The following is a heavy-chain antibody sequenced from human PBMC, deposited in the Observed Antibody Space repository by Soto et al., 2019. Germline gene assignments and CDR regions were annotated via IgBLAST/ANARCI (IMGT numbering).Heavy chain of an antibody. CDR3: ARAGWETRWRYLDY. J-gene: IGHJ4*02. D-gene: IGHD1-26*01. V-gene: IGHV3-30-3*01. CDR1: GFTFSSYA. CDR2: ISFDGSNK. Sequence: QVQLVESGGGVVQPGRSLRLSCAASGFTFSSYAMHWVRQAPGKGLEWVAVISFDGSNKYYADSVKGRFTISRDNSKNTLYLQMNSLRAEDTALYYCARAGWETRWRYLDYCGQGTLVTVSS.